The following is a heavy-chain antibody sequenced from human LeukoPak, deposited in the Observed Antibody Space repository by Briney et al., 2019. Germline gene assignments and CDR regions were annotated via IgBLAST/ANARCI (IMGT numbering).Heavy chain of an antibody. CDR3: ARDTRYSSSPIDY. D-gene: IGHD6-13*01. CDR2: ISSGRGTM. Sequence: PGGSLRLSCAASGFTFSSYSMNWVRQAPGKGLECVSYISSGRGTMYYADSVKGRFTISRDNAKNSLYLQMNSLRDEDTAVYYCARDTRYSSSPIDYWGQGTLVTVSS. J-gene: IGHJ4*02. V-gene: IGHV3-48*02. CDR1: GFTFSSYS.